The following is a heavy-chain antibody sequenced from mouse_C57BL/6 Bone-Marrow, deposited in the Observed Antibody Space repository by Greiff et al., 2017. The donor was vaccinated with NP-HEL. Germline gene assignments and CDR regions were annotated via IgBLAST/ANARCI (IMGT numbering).Heavy chain of an antibody. V-gene: IGHV1-18*01. D-gene: IGHD2-2*01. CDR2: INPNNGGT. CDR3: ARREVLWLRYWYFDV. Sequence: EVQLQQSGPELVKPGASVKIPCKASGYTFTDYNMDWVKQSHGKSLEWIGDINPNNGGTIYNQKFKGKATLTVDKSSSTAYMELRSLTSEDTAVYYCARREVLWLRYWYFDVWGTGTTVTVSS. J-gene: IGHJ1*03. CDR1: GYTFTDYN.